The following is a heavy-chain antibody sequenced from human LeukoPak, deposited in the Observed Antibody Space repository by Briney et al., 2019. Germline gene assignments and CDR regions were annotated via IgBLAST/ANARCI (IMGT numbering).Heavy chain of an antibody. Sequence: GGSLRLSCAASGFTFSDYYMSWIRQAPGKGLEWVSYISSSGGSTYYADSVKGRFTISRDNSKNTLYLQMNSLRAEDTAVYYCAKGGGLWNYYFDYWGQGTLVTVSS. J-gene: IGHJ4*02. CDR3: AKGGGLWNYYFDY. CDR1: GFTFSDYY. D-gene: IGHD1-7*01. V-gene: IGHV3-11*01. CDR2: ISSSGGST.